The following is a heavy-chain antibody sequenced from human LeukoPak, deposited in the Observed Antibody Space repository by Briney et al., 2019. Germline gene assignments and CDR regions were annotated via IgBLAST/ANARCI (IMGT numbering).Heavy chain of an antibody. CDR3: ARVGGAYYDILTGYSDWFDP. Sequence: GGSLRLSCAASGFTVSSNYMSRVRQAPGKGLEWVSVIYSGGSTYYADSVKGRFTISRDNSKNTLYLQMNSLRAEDTAVYYCARVGGAYYDILTGYSDWFDPWGQGTLVTVSS. D-gene: IGHD3-9*01. CDR2: IYSGGST. CDR1: GFTVSSNY. V-gene: IGHV3-53*01. J-gene: IGHJ5*02.